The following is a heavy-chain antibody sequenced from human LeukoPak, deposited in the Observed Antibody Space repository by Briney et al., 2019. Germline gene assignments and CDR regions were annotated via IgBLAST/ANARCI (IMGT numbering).Heavy chain of an antibody. CDR3: ARESGWYNWFDP. Sequence: SETLSLTCTVSGGSISSGSYYWSWIRQPAGKGLEWIGRIYTSGSTNSNPSLKSRVTISVDTSKNQFSLKLSSVTAADTAVYYCARESGWYNWFDPWGQGTLVTVSS. CDR2: IYTSGST. J-gene: IGHJ5*02. D-gene: IGHD6-19*01. CDR1: GGSISSGSYY. V-gene: IGHV4-61*02.